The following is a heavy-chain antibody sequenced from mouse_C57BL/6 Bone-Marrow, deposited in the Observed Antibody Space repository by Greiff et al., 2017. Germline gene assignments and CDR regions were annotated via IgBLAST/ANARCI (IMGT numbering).Heavy chain of an antibody. CDR1: GYTFTSYW. Sequence: QVQLKESGAELAQPGASVKLSCKASGYTFTSYWMHWVKQRPGQGLEWIGYINPSSGSTKYNQKFKNKATLTADKSSSTAYMQLSSLTYEDSAVHYCERSYYRDSNHDNYAMDYWGQETSDNVSS. D-gene: IGHD2-5*01. V-gene: IGHV1-7*01. J-gene: IGHJ4*01. CDR3: ERSYYRDSNHDNYAMDY. CDR2: INPSSGST.